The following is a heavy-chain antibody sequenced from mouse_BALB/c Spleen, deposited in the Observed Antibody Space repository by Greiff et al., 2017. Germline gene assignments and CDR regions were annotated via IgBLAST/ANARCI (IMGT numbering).Heavy chain of an antibody. CDR2: INPSTGYT. V-gene: IGHV1-7*01. Sequence: VQLQQSGAELAKPGASVKMSCKASGYTFTSYWMHWVKQTPGQGLEWIGYINPSTGYTEYNQKFKDKATLTADKSSSTAYMQLSSLTSEDSAVYYCARWGGDPYAMDYWGQGTSVTVSS. D-gene: IGHD3-3*01. J-gene: IGHJ4*01. CDR1: GYTFTSYW. CDR3: ARWGGDPYAMDY.